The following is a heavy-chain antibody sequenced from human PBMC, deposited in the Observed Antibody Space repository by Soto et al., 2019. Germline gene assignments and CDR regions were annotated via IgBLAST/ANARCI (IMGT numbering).Heavy chain of an antibody. CDR1: GYTFPSYG. D-gene: IGHD2-15*01. V-gene: IGHV1-18*01. CDR2: ISGYNGNT. Sequence: ASVKVSCKASGYTFPSYGISWVRQAPGQGLEWMGWISGYNGNTNYAQMLQGTVTMTTDTSTSTAYMELRGLRSDDTAVYYCARDDCSGGSCYRPLDYWGQGTLVTVSS. J-gene: IGHJ4*02. CDR3: ARDDCSGGSCYRPLDY.